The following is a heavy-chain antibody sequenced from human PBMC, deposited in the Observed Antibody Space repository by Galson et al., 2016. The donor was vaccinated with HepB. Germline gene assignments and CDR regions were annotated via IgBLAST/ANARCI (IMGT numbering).Heavy chain of an antibody. D-gene: IGHD2-15*01. Sequence: SLRLSCAAPGFTFVTYAMYWVRQAPGKGLEWVALISFDGGKITYAESVKGRFTISRDNSKNAPYLQMNSLGAEDTAVYYCASLLVTATPDYWGQGTLVTVSS. CDR1: GFTFVTYA. V-gene: IGHV3-30-3*01. CDR2: ISFDGGKI. CDR3: ASLLVTATPDY. J-gene: IGHJ4*02.